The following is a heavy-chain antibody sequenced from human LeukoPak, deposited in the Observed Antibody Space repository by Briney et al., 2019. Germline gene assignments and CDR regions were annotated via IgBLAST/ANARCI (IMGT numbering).Heavy chain of an antibody. J-gene: IGHJ4*02. CDR1: GYTFTSYY. D-gene: IGHD3-10*01. V-gene: IGHV1-46*01. Sequence: ASVKVSCKASGYTFTSYYMHWVRQAPGQGLEWMGIINPRGGSATSAQRFQGRLTVTRDTSTSTVYMELSSLTSEDTAVYYCARDYHGSGSLTTFDSWGQGTLVTVSS. CDR2: INPRGGSA. CDR3: ARDYHGSGSLTTFDS.